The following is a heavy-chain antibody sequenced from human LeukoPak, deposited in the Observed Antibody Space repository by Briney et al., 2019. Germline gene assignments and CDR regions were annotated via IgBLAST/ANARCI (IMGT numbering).Heavy chain of an antibody. CDR3: TKGGRYAPLDY. CDR1: GFIFSSSA. J-gene: IGHJ4*02. D-gene: IGHD1-1*01. CDR2: ISGTGGST. Sequence: VGSLRLSCAAPGFIFSSSAMTWVRQAPGKGLEWVSAISGTGGSTVYADSVKGRLTISRDNSKDTLYLQMSSLRDEDTAIYYCTKGGRYAPLDYWGQGTLVTVSS. V-gene: IGHV3-23*01.